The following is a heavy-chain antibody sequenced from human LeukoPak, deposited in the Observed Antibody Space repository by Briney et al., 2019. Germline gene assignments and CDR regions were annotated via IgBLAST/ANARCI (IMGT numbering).Heavy chain of an antibody. CDR3: TRDFDAATGY. V-gene: IGHV3-74*01. CDR1: GFTFSTYW. CDR2: INSDGSST. D-gene: IGHD3-9*01. Sequence: PGGSLRLSCGASGFTFSTYWMHWVRQAPGKGLVWVSRINSDGSSTGYADSVWGRFTISRDSAKNTLYLQMNSLRAEDTAVYYCTRDFDAATGYWGQGTLVTVSS. J-gene: IGHJ4*02.